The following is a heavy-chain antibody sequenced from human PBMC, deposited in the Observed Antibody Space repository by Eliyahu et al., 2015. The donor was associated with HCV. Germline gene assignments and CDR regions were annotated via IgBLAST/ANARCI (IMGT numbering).Heavy chain of an antibody. CDR2: IWYDGSNX. D-gene: IGHD2-2*01. CDR1: GFTFSXXG. CDR3: ARDIVVVPAAQYYYYGMDV. V-gene: IGHV3-33*01. Sequence: QVQLVESGGGVXQPGRSLRLSCAASGFTFSXXGLXWVRQAPGKGLEWVAVIWYDGSNXYYADSXKGRFTISRDNSKNTLYLQMNSLRAEDTAVYYCARDIVVVPAAQYYYYGMDVWGQGTTVTVSS. J-gene: IGHJ6*02.